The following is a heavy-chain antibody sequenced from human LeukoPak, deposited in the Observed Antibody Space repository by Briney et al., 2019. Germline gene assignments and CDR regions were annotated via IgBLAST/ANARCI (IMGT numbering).Heavy chain of an antibody. Sequence: SETLSLTCTVSGDSISSSNSYWGWIRQPPGKGLEWIGSIYYSGNTYYNASLKSRVTISVDTSKNQFSLRLTSVIAADTAVYYCARGQARLAWFDPWGQGTLVTVSS. J-gene: IGHJ5*02. CDR2: IYYSGNT. CDR3: ARGQARLAWFDP. V-gene: IGHV4-39*01. CDR1: GDSISSSNSY. D-gene: IGHD6-19*01.